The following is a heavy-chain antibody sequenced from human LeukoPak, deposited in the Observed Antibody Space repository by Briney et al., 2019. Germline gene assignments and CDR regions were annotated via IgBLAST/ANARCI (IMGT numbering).Heavy chain of an antibody. Sequence: GASVKVSCKASGYTFTSYDINWVRQATGQGLEWMGWMNPNSGNTGYAQKFQGRVTMTRNTSISTAYMELSRLRSNDTAVYYCARGPIGSGYYVPNWFDPWGQGTLVTVSS. D-gene: IGHD3-22*01. J-gene: IGHJ5*02. CDR2: MNPNSGNT. CDR3: ARGPIGSGYYVPNWFDP. CDR1: GYTFTSYD. V-gene: IGHV1-8*01.